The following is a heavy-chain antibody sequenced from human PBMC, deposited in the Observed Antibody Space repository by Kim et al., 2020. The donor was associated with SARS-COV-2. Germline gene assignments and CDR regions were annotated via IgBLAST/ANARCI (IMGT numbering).Heavy chain of an antibody. V-gene: IGHV4-34*01. D-gene: IGHD3-10*01. J-gene: IGHJ4*02. CDR1: GGSFSGYY. CDR2: INHSGST. CDR3: ARGYYGSGSRKPFDY. Sequence: SETLSLTCAVYGGSFSGYYWSWIRQPPGKGLEWIGEINHSGSTNYNPSLKSRVTISVDTSKNQFSLKLSSVTAADTAVYYCARGYYGSGSRKPFDYWGQG.